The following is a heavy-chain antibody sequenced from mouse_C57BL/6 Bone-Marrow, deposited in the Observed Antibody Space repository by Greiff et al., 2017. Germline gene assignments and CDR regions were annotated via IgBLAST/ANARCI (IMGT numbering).Heavy chain of an antibody. CDR2: IYPRSGTA. CDR1: GYTFTSYG. J-gene: IGHJ3*01. D-gene: IGHD3-2*02. V-gene: IGHV1-81*01. Sequence: QVQLQQSGAELARPGASVTLSCKASGYTFTSYGISWVKQRTGQGLEWIGEIYPRSGTAYYNEMFKGMATLTADKSSSTAYMELRSLTSEDSAVYFCAKETAQVPSWLAYWGQGTLVTVSA. CDR3: AKETAQVPSWLAY.